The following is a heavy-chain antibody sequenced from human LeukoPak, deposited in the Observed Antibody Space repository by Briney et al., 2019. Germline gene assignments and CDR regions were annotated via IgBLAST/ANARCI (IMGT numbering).Heavy chain of an antibody. J-gene: IGHJ3*02. V-gene: IGHV3-64D*08. D-gene: IGHD3-22*01. CDR1: GFNFNNYA. CDR3: GLAAYYYDSSGSDDAFDI. CDR2: ISSNGGST. Sequence: PGGSLRLSCSASGFNFNNYAMNWVRQAPGKGLEYASAISSNGGSTYYADSVKGRCTISRDNSKNTLYLQMSSLRAEDTAVYYCGLAAYYYDSSGSDDAFDIWGQGTMVIVSS.